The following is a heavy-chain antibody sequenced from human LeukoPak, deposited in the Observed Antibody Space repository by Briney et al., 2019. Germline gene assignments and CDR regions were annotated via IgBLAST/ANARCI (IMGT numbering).Heavy chain of an antibody. D-gene: IGHD3-10*01. V-gene: IGHV4-59*01. CDR1: GGSTSSYY. CDR3: ARYHSGSYYTSWFDP. J-gene: IGHJ5*02. CDR2: IYYSGST. Sequence: SETLSLTCTVSGGSTSSYYWSWVRQPPGKGLEWIGYIYYSGSTNYNPSLKSRVTISVDTSKNQFSLKLSSVTAADTAVYYCARYHSGSYYTSWFDPWGQGTLVTVSS.